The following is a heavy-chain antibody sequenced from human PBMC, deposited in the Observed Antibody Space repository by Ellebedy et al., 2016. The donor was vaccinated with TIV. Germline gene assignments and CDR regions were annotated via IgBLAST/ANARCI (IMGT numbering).Heavy chain of an antibody. J-gene: IGHJ4*02. CDR3: ARGIYTSGWYDY. D-gene: IGHD6-19*01. CDR1: GSSISSNY. Sequence: MPSETLSLTCTVSGSSISSNYWTWIRQSPGKGLEWIGYNSFSGIANYNPSLKGRATISVDTSENQFSLKLSSVTAAATALYFCARGIYTSGWYDYWGQGSLVTVSS. CDR2: NSFSGIA. V-gene: IGHV4-59*01.